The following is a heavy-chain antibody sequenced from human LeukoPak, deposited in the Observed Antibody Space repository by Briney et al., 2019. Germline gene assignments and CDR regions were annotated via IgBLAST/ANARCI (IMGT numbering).Heavy chain of an antibody. CDR2: MNPNSGNT. Sequence: GASVKVSCKASGYTFTSYDINWVRQATGQGLEWMGWMNPNSGNTGYAQKFQGRVTMTRNTSISTAYMGLSSLRSEDTAVYYCARHGTWVGWFDPWGQGTLVTVSS. CDR3: ARHGTWVGWFDP. CDR1: GYTFTSYD. J-gene: IGHJ5*02. D-gene: IGHD3-10*01. V-gene: IGHV1-8*01.